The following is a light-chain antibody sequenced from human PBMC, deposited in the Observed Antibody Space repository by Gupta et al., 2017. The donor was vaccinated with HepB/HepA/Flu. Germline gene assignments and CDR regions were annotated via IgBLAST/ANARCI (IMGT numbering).Light chain of an antibody. CDR2: DVI. V-gene: IGLV2-14*03. CDR1: SSDVGGYNY. CDR3: SSYTSSSTVI. Sequence: QSALTQPASVSGSPGQSIPISCTGTSSDVGGYNYVSWYQQHPGKAPKLIIYDVINRPSGVSDRVSGSKSGNTASLTISGLQAEDEADYYCSSYTSSSTVIFGGGTKLTVL. J-gene: IGLJ2*01.